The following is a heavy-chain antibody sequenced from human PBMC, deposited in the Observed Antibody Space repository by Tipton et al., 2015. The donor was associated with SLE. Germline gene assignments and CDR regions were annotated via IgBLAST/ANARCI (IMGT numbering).Heavy chain of an antibody. D-gene: IGHD7-27*01. CDR2: IYYSGST. V-gene: IGHV4-59*12. CDR1: GGSIINNY. J-gene: IGHJ3*02. CDR3: ARDNNWGFRGAFDI. Sequence: TLSLTCNVSGGSIINNYWAWIRQPPGKGLEWIGYIYYSGSTYYNPSLKSRVTISVDTSKNQFSLKLSSVTAADTAVYYCARDNNWGFRGAFDIWGQGTMVTVSS.